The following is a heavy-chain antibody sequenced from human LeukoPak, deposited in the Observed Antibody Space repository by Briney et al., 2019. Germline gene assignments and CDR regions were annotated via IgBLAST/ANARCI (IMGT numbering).Heavy chain of an antibody. CDR1: GFTFSSYE. CDR3: ARDTLLCGNSSGAFDI. D-gene: IGHD4-23*01. J-gene: IGHJ3*02. CDR2: IGSSGSTV. V-gene: IGHV3-48*03. Sequence: GGSLRLSCAASGFTFSSYEMNWVRQAPGQGLEWDSYIGSSGSTVYYADSVKDRFTISRDNAMNSLYLQMNSLRDEDTAVYYCARDTLLCGNSSGAFDIWGQGTMVTVSS.